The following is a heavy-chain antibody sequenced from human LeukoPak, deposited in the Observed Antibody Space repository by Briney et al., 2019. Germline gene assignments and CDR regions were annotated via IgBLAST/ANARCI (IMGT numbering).Heavy chain of an antibody. D-gene: IGHD2-2*01. CDR1: GFTFSSCS. V-gene: IGHV3-21*01. CDR2: ISSSSSYI. CDR3: ASLVVVPAAAGGDWFDP. Sequence: NPGGSLRLSCAASGFTFSSCSMNWVRQAPGKGLEWVSSISSSSSYIYYADSVKGRFTISRDNAKNSLYLQMNSLRAEDTAVYYCASLVVVPAAAGGDWFDPWGQGTLVTVSS. J-gene: IGHJ5*02.